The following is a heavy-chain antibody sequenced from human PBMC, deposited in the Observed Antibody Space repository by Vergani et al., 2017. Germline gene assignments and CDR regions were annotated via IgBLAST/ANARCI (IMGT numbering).Heavy chain of an antibody. Sequence: EVQLVESGGGLVKPGGSLRLSCAASGFTFSSYSMNWVRQAPGKGLEWVSSISSSSSYIYYADSVKGRFTISRDNAKNSLYLQMNSLRAEDTAVYDCARDLGLELLVSTDVWGKGTTVTVSS. CDR3: ARDLGLELLVSTDV. D-gene: IGHD1-7*01. CDR1: GFTFSSYS. V-gene: IGHV3-21*01. CDR2: ISSSSSYI. J-gene: IGHJ6*04.